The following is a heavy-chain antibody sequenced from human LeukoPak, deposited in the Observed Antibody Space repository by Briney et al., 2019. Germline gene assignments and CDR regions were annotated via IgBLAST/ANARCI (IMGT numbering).Heavy chain of an antibody. CDR1: GFTFGDYA. V-gene: IGHV3-15*01. Sequence: GGSLRLSCTASGFTFGDYAMSWVRQAPGKGLEWVGRIKSKTDGGTTDYAAPVKGRFTISRDDSKNTLYLQMNSLKTEDTAVYYCTTGPGGSYYFRWFDPWGQGTLVTVSS. J-gene: IGHJ5*02. CDR2: IKSKTDGGTT. D-gene: IGHD1-26*01. CDR3: TTGPGGSYYFRWFDP.